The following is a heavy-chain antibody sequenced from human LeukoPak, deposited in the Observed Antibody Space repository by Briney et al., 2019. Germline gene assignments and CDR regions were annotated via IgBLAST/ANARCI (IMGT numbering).Heavy chain of an antibody. CDR1: GYSISSGYY. CDR2: IYHSGST. D-gene: IGHD2-15*01. V-gene: IGHV4-38-2*02. CDR3: ASPYCSGGSCYAFDI. J-gene: IGHJ3*02. Sequence: SETLSLTCTVSGYSISSGYYWGWIRQPPGKGLEWIGSIYHSGSTYYNPSLKSRVTISVDKSKNQLSLKLSSVTAADTAVYYCASPYCSGGSCYAFDIWGQGTMVTVSS.